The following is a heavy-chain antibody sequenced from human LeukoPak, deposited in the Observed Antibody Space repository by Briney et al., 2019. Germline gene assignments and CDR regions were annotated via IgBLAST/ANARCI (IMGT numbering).Heavy chain of an antibody. CDR3: ALLAVASDFDY. V-gene: IGHV3-48*03. J-gene: IGHJ4*02. D-gene: IGHD6-19*01. CDR1: GFPFSIYE. CDR2: IGSSGTTI. Sequence: GGSLILSCAVSGFPFSIYEMNWVRQAPGKGLEWVSNIGSSGTTIYYADSVKGRFSISRDNAKSSLYLQMNSLRVEDTAVYYCALLAVASDFDYWGQGALVTVSS.